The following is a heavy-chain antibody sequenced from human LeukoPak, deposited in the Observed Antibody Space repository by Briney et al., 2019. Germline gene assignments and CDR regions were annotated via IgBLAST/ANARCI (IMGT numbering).Heavy chain of an antibody. CDR3: ARTTVVVTATSYYYYGMDV. D-gene: IGHD2-21*02. Sequence: ASVTVSCKASGYTFTGYYMHWVRQAPGQGLEWMGWINPNSGGTNYAQKFQGRVTMTRDTSISTAYMELSRLRSDDTAVYYCARTTVVVTATSYYYYGMDVWGQGTTVTVSS. J-gene: IGHJ6*02. CDR1: GYTFTGYY. CDR2: INPNSGGT. V-gene: IGHV1-2*02.